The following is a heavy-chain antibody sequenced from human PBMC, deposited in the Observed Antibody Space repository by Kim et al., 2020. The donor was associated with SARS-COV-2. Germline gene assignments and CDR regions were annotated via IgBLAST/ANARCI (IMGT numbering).Heavy chain of an antibody. CDR1: GGSISSSSY. Sequence: SETLSLTCTVSGGSISSSSYWGWIRQPPGKGLEWIGSIYYSGSTYYNPSLKSRVTISVDTSKNQFSLKLSSVTAADTAVYYCARQGSSWFDFDYWGQGTLVIVPS. CDR2: IYYSGST. D-gene: IGHD6-13*01. V-gene: IGHV4-39*01. CDR3: ARQGSSWFDFDY. J-gene: IGHJ4*02.